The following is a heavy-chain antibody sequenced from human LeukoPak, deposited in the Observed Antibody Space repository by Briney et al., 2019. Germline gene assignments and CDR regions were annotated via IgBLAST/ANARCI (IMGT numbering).Heavy chain of an antibody. D-gene: IGHD6-19*01. V-gene: IGHV3-21*01. CDR3: ASSAIAVAGHWYWFDP. J-gene: IGHJ5*02. Sequence: GGSLRLSCAASGFTFSSYSMNWVRQAPGKGLEWVSSISSSSSYIYYADSVKGRFTISRDNAENSLYLQMNSLRAEDTAVYYCASSAIAVAGHWYWFDPWGQGTLVTVSS. CDR2: ISSSSSYI. CDR1: GFTFSSYS.